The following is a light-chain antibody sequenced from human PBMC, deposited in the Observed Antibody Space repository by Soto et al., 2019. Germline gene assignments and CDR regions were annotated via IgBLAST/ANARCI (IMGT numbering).Light chain of an antibody. V-gene: IGKV1-5*03. CDR3: QQYNSYV. CDR2: TAS. J-gene: IGKJ3*01. CDR1: QSISSW. Sequence: DIQMTQSPSTLSASVGDRVTITCRASQSISSWLAWYQQKPGKAPKLLIYTASSLVSGVPSRFSGSGSGTEFTLTISSLQPDDFATYYCQQYNSYVFGPGTKGDIK.